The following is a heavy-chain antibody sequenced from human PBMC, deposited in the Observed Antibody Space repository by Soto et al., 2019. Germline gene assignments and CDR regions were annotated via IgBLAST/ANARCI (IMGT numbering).Heavy chain of an antibody. CDR2: IYYSGST. D-gene: IGHD2-21*02. Sequence: PSETLSLTCTVSGGSISSYYWSWIRQPPGKGLEWIGYIYYSGSTNYNPSLKSRVTISVDTSKNQFSLKLSSVTAADTAVYYCARDRGGGDYFSHNWFDPWGQGTLVTVSS. CDR1: GGSISSYY. V-gene: IGHV4-59*01. CDR3: ARDRGGGDYFSHNWFDP. J-gene: IGHJ5*02.